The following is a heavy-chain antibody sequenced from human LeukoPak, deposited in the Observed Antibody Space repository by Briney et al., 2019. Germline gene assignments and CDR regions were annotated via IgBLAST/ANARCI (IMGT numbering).Heavy chain of an antibody. D-gene: IGHD2/OR15-2a*01. CDR3: ATNSYSTTKQEHDY. CDR1: GGSISSSSYY. V-gene: IGHV4-39*01. Sequence: KPSETLSLTCTASGGSISSSSYYGGWIRQSPGKGLEWIGTIYYSGGTYYNPSLKSRVTISVDTSKNELSLKLSSVTAADTAVYYCATNSYSTTKQEHDYWGQGTLVTVSS. CDR2: IYYSGGT. J-gene: IGHJ4*02.